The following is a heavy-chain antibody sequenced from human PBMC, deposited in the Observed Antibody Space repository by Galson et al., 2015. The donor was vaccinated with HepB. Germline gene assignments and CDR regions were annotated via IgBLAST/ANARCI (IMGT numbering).Heavy chain of an antibody. J-gene: IGHJ4*02. Sequence: SLRLSCAASGFTFSSYAMHWVRQAPGKGLEWVAVISYDGSNKYYADSVKGRFTISRDNSKNTPYLQMNSLRAEDTAVYYCASYCSSTSCYAGGWVYWGQGTLVTVSS. CDR3: ASYCSSTSCYAGGWVY. V-gene: IGHV3-30*04. CDR1: GFTFSSYA. D-gene: IGHD2-2*01. CDR2: ISYDGSNK.